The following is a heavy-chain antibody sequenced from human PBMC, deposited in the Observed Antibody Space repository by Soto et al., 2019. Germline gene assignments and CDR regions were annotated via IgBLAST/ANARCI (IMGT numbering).Heavy chain of an antibody. D-gene: IGHD3-16*01. Sequence: SEALSLTCAVYGGSFRGYYWSWIRQPPGKGLEWIGEINHSGSTNYNPSLKSRVTISVDTSKNQFSLKLSSVTAADTAVYYCARRYGWAFDIWGQGTMVTVSS. CDR3: ARRYGWAFDI. J-gene: IGHJ3*02. V-gene: IGHV4-34*01. CDR2: INHSGST. CDR1: GGSFRGYY.